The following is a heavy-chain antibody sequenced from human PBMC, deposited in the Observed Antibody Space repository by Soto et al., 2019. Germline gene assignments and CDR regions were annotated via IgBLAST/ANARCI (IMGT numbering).Heavy chain of an antibody. Sequence: ASVKVSCKXSGYSFTSYPMHWVRQAPGQRLEWMGWINVGNSNTKYSQKFQGRVTISRDTSASTAYMELSSLRSEDTSVYYCARARYFYDSSQRPPLIPNWGSRGAFDYWGQGTLVTVSS. CDR1: GYSFTSYP. J-gene: IGHJ4*02. D-gene: IGHD3-22*01. CDR2: INVGNSNT. V-gene: IGHV1-3*01. CDR3: ARARYFYDSSQRPPLIPNWGSRGAFDY.